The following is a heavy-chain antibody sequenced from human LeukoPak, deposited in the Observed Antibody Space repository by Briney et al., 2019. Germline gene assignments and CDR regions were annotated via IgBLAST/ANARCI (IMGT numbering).Heavy chain of an antibody. CDR3: ARDPPLSHLGPYGDYGVLGYYYYGMDV. D-gene: IGHD4-17*01. CDR2: IIPILGIA. Sequence: ASVKVSCKASGGTFSSYAISWVRQAPGQGLEWMGRIIPILGIANYAQKFQGRVTITADKSTSTAYMELSSLRSEDTAVYYCARDPPLSHLGPYGDYGVLGYYYYGMDVWGQGTTVTVSS. V-gene: IGHV1-69*04. J-gene: IGHJ6*02. CDR1: GGTFSSYA.